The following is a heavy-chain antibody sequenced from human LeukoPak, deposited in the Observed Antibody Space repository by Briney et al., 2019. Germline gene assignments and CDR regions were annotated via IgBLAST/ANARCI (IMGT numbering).Heavy chain of an antibody. CDR1: GGTFSSYA. CDR3: ASWALGYSSYYFDY. Sequence: SVTVSCTASGGTFSSYAISWVRQAPGQGLEWMGGIIPIFGTANYAQKFQGRVTITADESTSTAYMELSSLRSEDTAVYYCASWALGYSSYYFDYWGQGTLVTVSS. CDR2: IIPIFGTA. D-gene: IGHD3-22*01. V-gene: IGHV1-69*01. J-gene: IGHJ4*02.